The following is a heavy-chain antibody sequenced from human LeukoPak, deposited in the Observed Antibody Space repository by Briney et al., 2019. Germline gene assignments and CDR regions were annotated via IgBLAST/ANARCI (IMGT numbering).Heavy chain of an antibody. CDR1: GFTFSRYW. Sequence: GGSLRLSCATSGFTFSRYWMSWVRQAPGKGLEWVANIKDDGNEQNYADSVQGRFTISRDNVKNSLHLQMNNLRVEDTAVYYCAQMSGYCRGGTSSVRWGQGVLVTVSS. CDR2: IKDDGNEQ. D-gene: IGHD2-15*01. J-gene: IGHJ4*02. V-gene: IGHV3-7*01. CDR3: AQMSGYCRGGTSSVR.